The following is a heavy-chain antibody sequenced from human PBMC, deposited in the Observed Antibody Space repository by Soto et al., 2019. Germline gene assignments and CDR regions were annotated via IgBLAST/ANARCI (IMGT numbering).Heavy chain of an antibody. J-gene: IGHJ6*02. CDR1: GYTFTGCY. V-gene: IGHV1-2*02. D-gene: IGHD3-3*01. CDR2: INPNSGGT. CDR3: ASGVAIFGVVVPYYYYGMDV. Sequence: ASVKVSCKASGYTFTGCYMHWVRQAPGQALEWMGWINPNSGGTNYAQKFQGRVTMTRDTSISTAYMELSRLRSDDTAAYYCASGVAIFGVVVPYYYYGMDVWGQGTTVTVSS.